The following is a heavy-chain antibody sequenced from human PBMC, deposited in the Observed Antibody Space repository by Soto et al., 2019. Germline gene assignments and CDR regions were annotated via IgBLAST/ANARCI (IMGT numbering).Heavy chain of an antibody. CDR2: ISYDGSNK. CDR1: GFTFSSYA. V-gene: IGHV3-30-3*01. D-gene: IGHD3-10*01. CDR3: ARIGITMVRGVPGYFEDFDY. J-gene: IGHJ4*02. Sequence: GGSLRLSCAASGFTFSSYAMHWVRQAPGKGLEWVAVISYDGSNKYYADSVKGRFTISRDNSKNTLYLQMNSLRAEDTAVYYCARIGITMVRGVPGYFEDFDYWGQGTLVTVSS.